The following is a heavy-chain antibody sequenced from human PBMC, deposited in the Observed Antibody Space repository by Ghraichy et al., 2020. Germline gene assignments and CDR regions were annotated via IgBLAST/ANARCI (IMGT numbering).Heavy chain of an antibody. V-gene: IGHV3-7*03. CDR3: VRDYNWSYDY. D-gene: IGHD1-26*01. J-gene: IGHJ4*02. CDR1: GFTFSSRW. CDR2: IKEDGSKK. Sequence: GESLNISCAASGFTFSSRWMAWVRQPPGKGLEWVANIKEDGSKKYCVDSVKGRFTISRDNAKNSLYLQMNGLRAEDTAVYYCVRDYNWSYDYWGLGTLVTVSS.